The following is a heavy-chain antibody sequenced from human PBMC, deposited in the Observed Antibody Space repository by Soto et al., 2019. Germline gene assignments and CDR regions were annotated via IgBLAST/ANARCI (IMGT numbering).Heavy chain of an antibody. J-gene: IGHJ3*02. Sequence: QVQLVESGGGVVQPGRSLRLSCAASGFTFGSYAMHWVRQAPGKGLEWVAVISYDGSNKYYADSVKGRFTISRDNSKNTLYLQMNSLRAEDTAVYYCARAAGIGDAFDIWGQGTMVTVSS. CDR1: GFTFGSYA. D-gene: IGHD6-13*01. CDR2: ISYDGSNK. V-gene: IGHV3-30-3*01. CDR3: ARAAGIGDAFDI.